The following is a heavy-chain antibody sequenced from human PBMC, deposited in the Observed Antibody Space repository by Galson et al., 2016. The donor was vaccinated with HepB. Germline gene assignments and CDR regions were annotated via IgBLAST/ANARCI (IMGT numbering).Heavy chain of an antibody. Sequence: SLRLSCAASGLTFSLYTMSWLRRAPGKGLEWVSSITSTYDIHYADSVKGRFTISRDNAQNSLYLQMNSLTDEDTATYYCARDVKWSFDYWGQGTLVTVSS. CDR1: GLTFSLYT. D-gene: IGHD2-15*01. J-gene: IGHJ4*02. CDR3: ARDVKWSFDY. V-gene: IGHV3-48*02. CDR2: ITSTYDI.